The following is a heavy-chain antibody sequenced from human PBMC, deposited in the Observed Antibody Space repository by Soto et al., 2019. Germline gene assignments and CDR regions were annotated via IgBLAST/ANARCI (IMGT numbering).Heavy chain of an antibody. CDR3: GTPAGGGGY. J-gene: IGHJ4*02. V-gene: IGHV3-53*01. CDR1: GFTVSNNY. CDR2: IYSGGYT. D-gene: IGHD3-10*01. Sequence: EVQLVESGGGLIQPGGSLRLSCAVSGFTVSNNYMSWVRQAPGKGLEGVSVIYSGGYTAYGDSVKGRFTISRDNSKNTLYLQKKSLGAHARAVYFCGTPAGGGGYWGQGTLVTVSS.